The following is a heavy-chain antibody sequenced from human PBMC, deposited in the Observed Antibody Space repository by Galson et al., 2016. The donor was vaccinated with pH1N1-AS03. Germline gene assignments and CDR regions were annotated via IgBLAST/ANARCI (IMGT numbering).Heavy chain of an antibody. CDR2: VNDSGGRT. D-gene: IGHD3-10*01. V-gene: IGHV3-23*01. Sequence: SLRLSCAASGFTFSRSAMSWVRQVPGKGLEWVSSVNDSGGRTSYANSVKGRFTVSRDNSKNTLSLEMSSLRVEDTAEYYCVAGGSGTDLFDVWGQGTVATVSS. J-gene: IGHJ4*02. CDR3: VAGGSGTDLFDV. CDR1: GFTFSRSA.